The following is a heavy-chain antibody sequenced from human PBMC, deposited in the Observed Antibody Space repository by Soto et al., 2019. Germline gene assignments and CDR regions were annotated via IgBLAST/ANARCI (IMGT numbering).Heavy chain of an antibody. D-gene: IGHD5-12*01. CDR3: ARDLVVVATLLTTGV. CDR1: GFTFSSYS. CDR2: ISSSSSYI. J-gene: IGHJ4*02. V-gene: IGHV3-21*01. Sequence: GGSLRLSCAASGFTFSSYSMNWVRQAPGKGLEWVSSISSSSSYIYYADSVKGRFTISRDNAKNSLYLQMNSLRAEDTAVYYCARDLVVVATLLTTGVWGQGTXVTVSS.